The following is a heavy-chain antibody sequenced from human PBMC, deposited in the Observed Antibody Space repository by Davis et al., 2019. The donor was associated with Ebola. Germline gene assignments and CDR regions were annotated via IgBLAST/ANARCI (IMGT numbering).Heavy chain of an antibody. CDR2: IYHSGST. D-gene: IGHD5-12*01. Sequence: MPSETLSLTCAVYGGSFSGYYWSWIRQPPGKGLEWIGYIYHSGSTYYNPSLKSRVTISVDRSKNQFSLKLSSVTAADTAVYYCARHRGARGYVAKYYFDYWGQGTLVTVSS. V-gene: IGHV4-34*01. CDR1: GGSFSGYY. J-gene: IGHJ4*02. CDR3: ARHRGARGYVAKYYFDY.